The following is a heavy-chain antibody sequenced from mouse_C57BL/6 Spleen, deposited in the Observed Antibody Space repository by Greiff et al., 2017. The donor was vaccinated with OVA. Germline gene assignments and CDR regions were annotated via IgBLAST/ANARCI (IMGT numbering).Heavy chain of an antibody. D-gene: IGHD1-1*01. CDR2: INPNNGGT. V-gene: IGHV1-26*01. J-gene: IGHJ2*01. CDR1: GYTFTDYE. CDR3: ARSARALYYYGSRGYFDY. Sequence: EVQLQQSGPELVKPGASVTLSCKASGYTFTDYELNWVKQSPGQSLEWIGAINPNNGGTTSNQKFKGKATLPVDKSSSTAYMELRSLTSEDSAVYYCARSARALYYYGSRGYFDYWGQGTTLTVSS.